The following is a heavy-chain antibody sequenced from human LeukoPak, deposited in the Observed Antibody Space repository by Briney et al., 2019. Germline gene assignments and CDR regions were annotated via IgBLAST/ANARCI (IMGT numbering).Heavy chain of an antibody. D-gene: IGHD6-19*01. CDR3: ARHVAVAGTDAFDI. V-gene: IGHV4-38-2*01. Sequence: SETLSLTCAVSGYSISSGYCWAWIRQPPVKGLEWIGSICRSGRTYYNPSLKSRVTISVDTSKNQFSLKLSSVTAPDTAVYYCARHVAVAGTDAFDIWGQGTMVTVSS. CDR2: ICRSGRT. CDR1: GYSISSGYC. J-gene: IGHJ3*02.